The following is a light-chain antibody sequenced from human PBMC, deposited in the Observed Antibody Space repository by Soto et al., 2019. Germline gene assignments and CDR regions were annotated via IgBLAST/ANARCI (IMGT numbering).Light chain of an antibody. CDR2: KAS. CDR1: QNIGSW. CDR3: QHYNSYSEA. V-gene: IGKV1-5*03. J-gene: IGKJ1*01. Sequence: NQTDPFSSHLSPSPGDSDPLTCRASQNIGSWLVWYQQKPGKAPKLLIYKASTLKSGVPSRFSGSGSGTEFTLTISSLQPDDFATYYCQHYNSYSEAFGQGAKVDI.